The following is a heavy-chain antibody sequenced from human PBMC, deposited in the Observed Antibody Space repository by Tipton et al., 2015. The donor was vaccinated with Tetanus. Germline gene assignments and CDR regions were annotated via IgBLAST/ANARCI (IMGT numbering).Heavy chain of an antibody. V-gene: IGHV4-30-4*01. CDR2: IYNNGNT. J-gene: IGHJ4*02. Sequence: TLSLTCTVSGDSISSGDFYWTWIRQAPGQGLEWIGYIYNNGNTYYNPSLLGRITISVDTSKNQFSLNLKSVITADTAVYYCARANNDYPKKGPFDYWGQGILVTVSS. CDR3: ARANNDYPKKGPFDY. D-gene: IGHD5-12*01. CDR1: GDSISSGDFY.